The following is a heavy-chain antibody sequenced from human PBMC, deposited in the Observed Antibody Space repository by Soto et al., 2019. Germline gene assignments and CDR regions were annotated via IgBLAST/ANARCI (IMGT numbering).Heavy chain of an antibody. J-gene: IGHJ4*02. CDR2: IKQDESEK. CDR1: GFAFRSYW. D-gene: IGHD6-19*01. CDR3: AVAVAGPTAIGY. Sequence: GGSLRLSCAASGFAFRSYWMSWVRQAPGRGLEWVANIKQDESEKYYVDSVKGRFIISRDNAKNSLYLQLRSLRAEDTAVYYCAVAVAGPTAIGYWGQGTLVTVSS. V-gene: IGHV3-7*02.